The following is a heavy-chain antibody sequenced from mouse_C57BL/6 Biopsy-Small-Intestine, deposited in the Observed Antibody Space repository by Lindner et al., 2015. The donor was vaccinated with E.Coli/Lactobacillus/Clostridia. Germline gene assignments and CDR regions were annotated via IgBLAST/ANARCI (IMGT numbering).Heavy chain of an antibody. CDR1: GYAFSSSW. CDR3: AGGTRLGGDY. D-gene: IGHD4-1*01. Sequence: VQLQESGPELVKPGASVKISCKASGYAFSSSWMNWVKQRPGKGLEWIGRIYPGDGDTNYNGKFKGKATLTADKSSNTAYMQLSSLTSEDSAVYFCAGGTRLGGDYWGQGTTLTVSS. CDR2: IYPGDGDT. V-gene: IGHV1-82*01. J-gene: IGHJ2*01.